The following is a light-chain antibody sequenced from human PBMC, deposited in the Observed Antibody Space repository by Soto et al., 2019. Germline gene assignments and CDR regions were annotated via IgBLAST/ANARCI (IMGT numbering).Light chain of an antibody. V-gene: IGKV3-15*01. Sequence: EIVMTQSPATLSVSPGERATLSCRASQSVSSNLAWYQQKPGQAPRLLIYGASTRATGIPARFSGSGSGTEFTLTISSLQSEDFAVYYCQQYNNWPPPMYTFGQGTKLDIK. J-gene: IGKJ2*01. CDR3: QQYNNWPPPMYT. CDR2: GAS. CDR1: QSVSSN.